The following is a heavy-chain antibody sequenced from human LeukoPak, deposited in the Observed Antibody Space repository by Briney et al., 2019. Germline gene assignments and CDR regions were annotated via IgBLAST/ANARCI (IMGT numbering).Heavy chain of an antibody. CDR1: GGSFSGYY. V-gene: IGHV4-34*01. Sequence: PSETLSLTCAVYGGSFSGYYWSWIRQPPGKGLEWIGEINHSGSTNYNPSLKSRVTISVDTSKNRFSLKLSSVTAADTAVYYCARGGGGIAAAGIPDYWGHGTLVTVSS. J-gene: IGHJ4*01. CDR3: ARGGGGIAAAGIPDY. D-gene: IGHD6-13*01. CDR2: INHSGST.